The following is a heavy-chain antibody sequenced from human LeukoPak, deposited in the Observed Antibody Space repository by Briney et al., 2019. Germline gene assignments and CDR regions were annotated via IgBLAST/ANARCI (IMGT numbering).Heavy chain of an antibody. D-gene: IGHD3-3*01. CDR3: ARARPTLITIFGFDY. J-gene: IGHJ4*02. V-gene: IGHV1-2*02. CDR2: INPNSGGT. CDR1: GYTFTGYY. Sequence: ASVKVSCKASGYTFTGYYMHWVRQAPGQGLEWMGWINPNSGGTNYAQKFQGRVTMTRDTSISTAYMELSRLRSDDTAVYYCARARPTLITIFGFDYWGQGTLVTVSS.